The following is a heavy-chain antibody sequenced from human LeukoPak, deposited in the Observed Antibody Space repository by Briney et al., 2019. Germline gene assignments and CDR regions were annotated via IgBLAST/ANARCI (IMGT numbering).Heavy chain of an antibody. J-gene: IGHJ4*02. D-gene: IGHD3-10*01. CDR2: ISSSGSTI. V-gene: IGHV3-48*03. Sequence: GGSLRLSCVASGFTFSSYEMTWVRQAPGKGLEWVSYISSSGSTIYYADSVKGRFTISRDNAKNSLYLQMNSLRAEDTAVYYCAKDYNRAYYYGSGFDYWGQGTLVTVSS. CDR1: GFTFSSYE. CDR3: AKDYNRAYYYGSGFDY.